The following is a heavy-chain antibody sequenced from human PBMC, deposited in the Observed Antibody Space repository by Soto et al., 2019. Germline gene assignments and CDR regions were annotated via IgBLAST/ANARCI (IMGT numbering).Heavy chain of an antibody. CDR1: GFTFSSYS. V-gene: IGHV3-21*01. J-gene: IGHJ3*02. Sequence: GGSLRLSCAASGFTFSSYSMNWVRQAPGKGLEWVSSISSSSSYIYYADSVKGRFTISRDNAKNSLYLQMNSLRAEDTAVHYCASGFDDAFDIWGQGTMVTVSS. CDR3: ASGFDDAFDI. D-gene: IGHD3-10*01. CDR2: ISSSSSYI.